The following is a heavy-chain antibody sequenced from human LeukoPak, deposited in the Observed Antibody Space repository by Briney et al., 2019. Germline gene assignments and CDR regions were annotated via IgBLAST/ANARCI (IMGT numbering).Heavy chain of an antibody. J-gene: IGHJ4*02. CDR3: ARDGRIAVAGTWELPLYYFDY. CDR1: GYTFTGYY. D-gene: IGHD6-19*01. CDR2: INPNSGGT. Sequence: ASVKVSCKASGYTFTGYYMHWVRQAPGQGLEWMGWINPNSGGTNYAQKFQGWVTMTRDTSISTAYMELSRLRSDDTAVYYCARDGRIAVAGTWELPLYYFDYWGQGTLVTVSS. V-gene: IGHV1-2*04.